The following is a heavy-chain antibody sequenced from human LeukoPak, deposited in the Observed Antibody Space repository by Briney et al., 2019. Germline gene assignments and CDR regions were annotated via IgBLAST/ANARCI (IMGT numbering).Heavy chain of an antibody. CDR2: ISHSGSS. D-gene: IGHD5-12*01. CDR1: GGSFSGYY. Sequence: SETLSLTCAVYGGSFSGYYWSWIRQPPGKGLEWIGEISHSGSSNYNPSLKSRVTISVDTSKNQFSLKLSSVTAADTAVYYCARGTDMTPISGYYSFVYWGQGTLVSVSS. J-gene: IGHJ4*02. V-gene: IGHV4-34*01. CDR3: ARGTDMTPISGYYSFVY.